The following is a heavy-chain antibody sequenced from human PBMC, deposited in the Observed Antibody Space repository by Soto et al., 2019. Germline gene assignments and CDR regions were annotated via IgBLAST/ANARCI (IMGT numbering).Heavy chain of an antibody. CDR1: GGIFSSYA. Sequence: SVKVSCKASGGIFSSYAISWVRQAPGQGLEWMGGIIPIFGTANYAQNFQGRVTITADESTSTAYMELSSLRSEDTAVYYCARGQLTGYYGSGSYYNIDYWGQGTLVTVSS. J-gene: IGHJ4*02. CDR3: ARGQLTGYYGSGSYYNIDY. V-gene: IGHV1-69*13. D-gene: IGHD3-10*01. CDR2: IIPIFGTA.